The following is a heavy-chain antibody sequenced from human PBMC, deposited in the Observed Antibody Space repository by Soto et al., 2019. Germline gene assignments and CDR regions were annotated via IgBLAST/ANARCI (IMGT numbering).Heavy chain of an antibody. CDR1: GYTFTSYD. D-gene: IGHD4-4*01. CDR2: MNSNSGNT. Sequence: ASVKVSCKASGYTFTSYDINWVRQATGQGLEWMGWMNSNSGNTGYAQKFQGRVTMTRNTSISTAYMELSSLRSEDTAVYYCARGHVEGLHNYYYYGMDVWGQGTTVTVSS. V-gene: IGHV1-8*01. J-gene: IGHJ6*02. CDR3: ARGHVEGLHNYYYYGMDV.